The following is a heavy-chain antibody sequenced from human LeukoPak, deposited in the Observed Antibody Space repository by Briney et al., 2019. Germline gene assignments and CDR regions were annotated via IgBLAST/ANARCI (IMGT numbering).Heavy chain of an antibody. CDR2: IYYSGST. J-gene: IGHJ4*02. CDR1: GGSISSYY. CDR3: ARDPGAVAGFDY. V-gene: IGHV4-59*01. D-gene: IGHD6-19*01. Sequence: SETLSLTCTVSGGSISSYYWSWLRQPPGKGLEWIGYIYYSGSTNYNPSLKSRVTISVDTSKNQFSLKLSFVTAADTAVYYCARDPGAVAGFDYWGQGTLVTVSS.